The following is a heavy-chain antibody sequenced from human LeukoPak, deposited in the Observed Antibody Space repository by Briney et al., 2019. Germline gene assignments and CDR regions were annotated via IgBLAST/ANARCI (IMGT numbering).Heavy chain of an antibody. Sequence: GGSLRLSCVSSGFTFSSYWMYWFRQAPGKGLEWVANIKQDGSEKYHVDSVKGRFTISRDNSKNTLYLQMNSLRAEDTAVYYCAKQGGYSYGYYFDYWGQGTLVTVSS. D-gene: IGHD5-18*01. CDR2: IKQDGSEK. V-gene: IGHV3-7*03. CDR3: AKQGGYSYGYYFDY. J-gene: IGHJ4*02. CDR1: GFTFSSYW.